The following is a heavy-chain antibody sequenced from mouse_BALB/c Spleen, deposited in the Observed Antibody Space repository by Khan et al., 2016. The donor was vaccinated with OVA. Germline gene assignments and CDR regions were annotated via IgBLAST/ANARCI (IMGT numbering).Heavy chain of an antibody. V-gene: IGHV1S41*01. D-gene: IGHD1-1*02. CDR2: IVPGSDST. J-gene: IGHJ2*01. CDR1: GYTFTSYW. Sequence: DLVKPGASVKLSCKASGYTFTSYWINWIKQRPRQGLEWIGRIVPGSDSTYYNEMFKGKATLTVDTSSSTAYIQLSSLSSEDSAVYFCARAMGGKVPLDYWGQGTTLTVSS. CDR3: ARAMGGKVPLDY.